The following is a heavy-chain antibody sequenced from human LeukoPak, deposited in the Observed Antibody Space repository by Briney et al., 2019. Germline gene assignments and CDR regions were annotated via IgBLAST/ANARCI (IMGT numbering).Heavy chain of an antibody. CDR1: GGSISSGDYY. V-gene: IGHV4-30-4*01. Sequence: SSETLSLTCTVSGGSISSGDYYWSWIRQPPGKGLEWIGYIYYSGSTYYNPSLKSRVTISVDTSKNQFSLKLSSVTAADTAVYYCARVPQQWLVPGWSDPWGQGTLVTVSS. CDR3: ARVPQQWLVPGWSDP. D-gene: IGHD6-19*01. CDR2: IYYSGST. J-gene: IGHJ5*02.